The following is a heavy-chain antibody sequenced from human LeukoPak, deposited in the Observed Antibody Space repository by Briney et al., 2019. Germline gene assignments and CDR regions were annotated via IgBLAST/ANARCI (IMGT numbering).Heavy chain of an antibody. Sequence: GESLKISCKGSGYSFSNHWIGWMRQMPGRGLEWMGIIYPSDSTTYYTTSFKGQVTISVDKSIDTAYLQWGSLKASDSAIYYCARRARYGGRHVDSWGQGTLVTVSS. J-gene: IGHJ4*02. D-gene: IGHD4-23*01. V-gene: IGHV5-51*01. CDR3: ARRARYGGRHVDS. CDR1: GYSFSNHW. CDR2: IYPSDSTT.